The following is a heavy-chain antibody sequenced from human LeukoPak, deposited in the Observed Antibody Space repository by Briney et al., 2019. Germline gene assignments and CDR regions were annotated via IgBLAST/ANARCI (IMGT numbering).Heavy chain of an antibody. Sequence: SETLSLTCTVSGGSISGYYWSWIRQPPGKGLEWIGYIFYSGSTNYNPSLKSRVTMSVDTSKNQFSLKLSSVTAADTAVYYCARAQVGIVGATEFAYWGQGTLVTVSS. V-gene: IGHV4-59*08. D-gene: IGHD1-26*01. J-gene: IGHJ4*02. CDR1: GGSISGYY. CDR2: IFYSGST. CDR3: ARAQVGIVGATEFAY.